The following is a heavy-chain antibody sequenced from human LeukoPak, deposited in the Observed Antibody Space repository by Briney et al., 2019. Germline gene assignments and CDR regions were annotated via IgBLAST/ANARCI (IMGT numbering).Heavy chain of an antibody. CDR2: IKPNNGGT. CDR1: ESIFSDCF. CDR3: VVTTFYYASENMRYNWYEP. Sequence: GASVKVSCKTSESIFSDCFLHWVRQAPGQGPEWMGWIKPNNGGTHYAQQFQGRVTMTRDTSVSTAYMELTRLRSDDTAVYYCVVTTFYYASENMRYNWYEPWGQGTLVTVSS. D-gene: IGHD3-10*01. J-gene: IGHJ5*02. V-gene: IGHV1-2*02.